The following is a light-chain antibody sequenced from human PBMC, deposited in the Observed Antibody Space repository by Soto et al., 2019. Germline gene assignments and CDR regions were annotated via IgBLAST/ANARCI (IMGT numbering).Light chain of an antibody. CDR3: QQRSNWPPLFT. Sequence: EIVLTQSPATLSLSPGERATLSCRASQSVSRYLAWYQQKPGQAPRLLIYDASNRATGISARFSGSGSGTDFTLTISSLEPEDFAVYYCQQRSNWPPLFTFGPGTKVDI. CDR2: DAS. J-gene: IGKJ3*01. V-gene: IGKV3-11*01. CDR1: QSVSRY.